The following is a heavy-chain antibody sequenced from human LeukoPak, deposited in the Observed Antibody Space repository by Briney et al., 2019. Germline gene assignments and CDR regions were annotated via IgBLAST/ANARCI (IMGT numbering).Heavy chain of an antibody. V-gene: IGHV3-33*01. CDR2: IWYDGSNK. CDR3: ARDGFSGYYYDSSGYYFDY. D-gene: IGHD3-22*01. Sequence: GGSLRLSCAASGFTFSSYGMHWVRQAPGKGLEWVAVIWYDGSNKYYADSVKGRFTISRDNSKNTLYLQMNSLRAEDTAVYYCARDGFSGYYYDSSGYYFDYWGQGTPVTVSS. CDR1: GFTFSSYG. J-gene: IGHJ4*02.